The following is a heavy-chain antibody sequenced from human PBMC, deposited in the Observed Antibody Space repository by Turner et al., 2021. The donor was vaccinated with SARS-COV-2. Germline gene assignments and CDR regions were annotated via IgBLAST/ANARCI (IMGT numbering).Heavy chain of an antibody. Sequence: QVQLVESGGGVVQPGRYLRLSCAASGFIFSNSNMHWVRQAPGKVLEWVAIISFEGSSEYYADSVKGRFTISRDNSKNTLYLQMNSLRAEDTAVYYCARSRGYNDCWGQGTLVTVSS. D-gene: IGHD1-20*01. J-gene: IGHJ4*02. CDR3: ARSRGYNDC. CDR1: GFIFSNSN. V-gene: IGHV3-30*03. CDR2: ISFEGSSE.